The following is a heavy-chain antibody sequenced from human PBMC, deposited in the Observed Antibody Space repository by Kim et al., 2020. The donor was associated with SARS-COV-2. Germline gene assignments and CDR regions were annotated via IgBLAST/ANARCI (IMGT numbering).Heavy chain of an antibody. D-gene: IGHD4-17*01. CDR1: GYSFTSYW. V-gene: IGHV5-51*01. CDR3: ARGGLDFGGIRTGHIDY. J-gene: IGHJ4*02. Sequence: GESLKISCKTSGYSFTSYWVGLVRHTPGKGLEWMGITYPGESDTRYSPSFQGHVTISADTSITTACLHWSSLRATDTAVYYCARGGLDFGGIRTGHIDYWGQGTLVTVSS. CDR2: TYPGESDT.